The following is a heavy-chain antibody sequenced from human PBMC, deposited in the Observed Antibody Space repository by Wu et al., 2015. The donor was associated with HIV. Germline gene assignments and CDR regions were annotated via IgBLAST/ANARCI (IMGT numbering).Heavy chain of an antibody. J-gene: IGHJ3*02. V-gene: IGHV1-18*01. CDR1: GYTFIRYG. D-gene: IGHD2-15*01. CDR2: ISGYNGNR. CDR3: ARDELFRVDDAFDM. Sequence: QVQLVQSEGEVKKPGASVKVSCKASGYTFIRYGISWVRQAPGQGLEWVGWISGYNGNRKEARKFQGRVTMTTDTSTSTAYMELSRLTSDDTAVYYCARDELFRVDDAFDMWGQGTMVIVSS.